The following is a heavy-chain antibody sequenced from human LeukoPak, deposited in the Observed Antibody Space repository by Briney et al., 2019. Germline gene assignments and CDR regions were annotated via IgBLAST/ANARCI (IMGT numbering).Heavy chain of an antibody. CDR2: FYPEDGET. CDR1: GYTLTELS. CDR3: ARDPLHDYGGNSVRSNAFDI. Sequence: ASVKVSCKVSGYTLTELSMHWVRQAPGKGLEWMGGFYPEDGETIYAQKFQGRVTMTEDTSTDTAYMELSSLRSEDTAVYYCARDPLHDYGGNSVRSNAFDIWGQGTMATVSS. V-gene: IGHV1-24*01. D-gene: IGHD4-17*01. J-gene: IGHJ3*02.